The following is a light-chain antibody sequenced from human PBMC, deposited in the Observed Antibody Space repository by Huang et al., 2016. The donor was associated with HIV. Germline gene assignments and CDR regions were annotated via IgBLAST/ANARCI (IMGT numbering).Light chain of an antibody. CDR2: GAS. CDR3: QQSYNIPRT. Sequence: DIQMTQAPSSLSAPVGDRVIITCRASQIINRYLNWYQQMSGRAPKLLISGASTLQVGGSPRFSGSGSGTDFTLTITDVQPEDSATYFCQQSYNIPRTFGQGTLLEI. CDR1: QIINRY. V-gene: IGKV1-39*01. J-gene: IGKJ2*01.